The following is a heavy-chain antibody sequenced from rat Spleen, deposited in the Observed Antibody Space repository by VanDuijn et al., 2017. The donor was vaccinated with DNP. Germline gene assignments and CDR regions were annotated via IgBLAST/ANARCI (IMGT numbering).Heavy chain of an antibody. D-gene: IGHD3-1*01. Sequence: EVQLVESGGGFIQPGGSLKLSCTASEFTFSAYNMAWVRQAPSKGLEWVASVNTGGGITYYRDSVKGRFIVSRDNAKSTLALQMDSLRSEDTATYYCVRRGGKGLFSKWGQGTLVTVSS. CDR3: VRRGGKGLFSK. J-gene: IGHJ3*01. CDR1: EFTFSAYN. V-gene: IGHV5S23*01. CDR2: VNTGGGIT.